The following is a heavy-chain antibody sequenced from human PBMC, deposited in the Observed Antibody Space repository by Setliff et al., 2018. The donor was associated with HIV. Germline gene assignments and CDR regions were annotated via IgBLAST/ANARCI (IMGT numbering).Heavy chain of an antibody. CDR2: IYYSGST. D-gene: IGHD5-18*01. J-gene: IGHJ4*02. V-gene: IGHV4-39*07. CDR3: ARSPGVDTNMAFDY. Sequence: SETLSLTCTVSGGSISSSSYYWGWIRQPPGKGLEWIGSIYYSGSTYYNPSLKSRVTISVDTSKNQVSLKLNSVTAADTAVYYCARSPGVDTNMAFDYWGQGTLVTVSS. CDR1: GGSISSSSYY.